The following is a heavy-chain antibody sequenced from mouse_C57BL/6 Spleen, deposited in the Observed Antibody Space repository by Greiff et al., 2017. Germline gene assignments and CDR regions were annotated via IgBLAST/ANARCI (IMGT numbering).Heavy chain of an antibody. CDR3: ASLLGYYYAMDY. J-gene: IGHJ4*01. Sequence: VMLVESGPGLVQPSQSLSITCTVSGFSLTSYGVHWVRQSPGKGLEWLGVIWSGGSTDYNAAFISRLSISKDNSKSQVFFKMNSLQADDTAIYYCASLLGYYYAMDYWGQGTSVTVSS. V-gene: IGHV2-2*01. CDR1: GFSLTSYG. D-gene: IGHD2-2*01. CDR2: IWSGGST.